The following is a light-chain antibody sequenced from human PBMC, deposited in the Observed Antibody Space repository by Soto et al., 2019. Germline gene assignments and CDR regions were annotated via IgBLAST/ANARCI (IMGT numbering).Light chain of an antibody. J-gene: IGLJ3*02. Sequence: QAVVTQEPSLTVSPGGTVSLTCGSNTGAVTIGHYPYWFQQKPGQAPRTLVNDTNNRHSWTPARFSGSLLGGKAALTLSGAQPEDEADYYCLISSGGARVFGGGTKLTVL. CDR2: DTN. V-gene: IGLV7-46*01. CDR3: LISSGGARV. CDR1: TGAVTIGHY.